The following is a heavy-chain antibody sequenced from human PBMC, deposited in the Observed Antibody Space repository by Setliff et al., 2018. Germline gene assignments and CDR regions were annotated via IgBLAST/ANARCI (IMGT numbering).Heavy chain of an antibody. CDR2: VSFFGST. D-gene: IGHD2-8*01. Sequence: ETLSLTCNVSGVSFSSTTFYWAWIRQSPGKGLEWTGSVSFFGSTYYNPSLQSRGAISLDTSRNQFSLELSSVTAADTAVYYCARDPGVHSGTWCLDSWGQGTQVTVSS. CDR3: ARDPGVHSGTWCLDS. CDR1: GVSFSSTTFY. J-gene: IGHJ4*02. V-gene: IGHV4-39*07.